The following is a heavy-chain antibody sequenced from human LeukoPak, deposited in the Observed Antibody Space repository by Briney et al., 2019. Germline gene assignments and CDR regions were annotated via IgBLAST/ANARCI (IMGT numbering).Heavy chain of an antibody. Sequence: PGGSLRLSCAASGFTFDDYAMHWVRQAPGKGLEWVSLISWDGGSTYYADSVKGRFTISRDNSKNSLYLQMNSLRAEDTALYYCAKDSEYYYDSSAYLDYWGQGTLVTVSS. CDR1: GFTFDDYA. D-gene: IGHD3-22*01. CDR2: ISWDGGST. CDR3: AKDSEYYYDSSAYLDY. J-gene: IGHJ4*02. V-gene: IGHV3-43D*03.